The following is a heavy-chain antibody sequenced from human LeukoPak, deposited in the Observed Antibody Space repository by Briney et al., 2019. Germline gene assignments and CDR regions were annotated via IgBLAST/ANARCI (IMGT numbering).Heavy chain of an antibody. CDR1: GGSISSYY. D-gene: IGHD3-16*02. CDR3: ARVSYDYVWGSYRYSWFDP. V-gene: IGHV4-59*01. Sequence: SETLSLTCTVSGGSISSYYWSWIRQPPGKGLEWIGYIYYSGSTNYNPSLKSRVTISVDTSKNQFSLKLSSVTAADTGVYYCARVSYDYVWGSYRYSWFDPWGQGTLVTVSS. CDR2: IYYSGST. J-gene: IGHJ5*02.